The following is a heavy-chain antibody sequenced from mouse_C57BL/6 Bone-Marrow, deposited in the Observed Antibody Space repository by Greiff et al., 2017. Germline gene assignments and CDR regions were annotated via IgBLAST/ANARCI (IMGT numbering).Heavy chain of an antibody. CDR2: IYPRDGST. V-gene: IGHV1-85*01. J-gene: IGHJ1*03. D-gene: IGHD6-1*01. Sequence: QVQLQQSGPELVKPGASVKLSCKASGYNFTSYDINWVKQRPGQGLEWIGWIYPRDGSTKYNEKFKGKATLTVDTSSSTAYMELHSLTSEYSAVYFCARECGCSYWYFDVWGTGTTVTVSS. CDR3: ARECGCSYWYFDV. CDR1: GYNFTSYD.